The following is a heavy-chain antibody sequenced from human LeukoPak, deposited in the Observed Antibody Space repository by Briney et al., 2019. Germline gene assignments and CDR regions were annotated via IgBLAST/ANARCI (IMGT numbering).Heavy chain of an antibody. CDR2: MDYSGST. J-gene: IGHJ4*02. V-gene: IGHV4-39*07. Sequence: SETLSLTCTVSGGSSSSSTYHWGWIRQPPGKGLEWIGSMDYSGSTYYNPSLKSRVTISVDTSKNQFSLKLSSVTAADTAVYYCASSLRPYYFAYWGQGTLVTVSS. CDR3: ASSLRPYYFAY. CDR1: GGSSSSSTYH. D-gene: IGHD4-17*01.